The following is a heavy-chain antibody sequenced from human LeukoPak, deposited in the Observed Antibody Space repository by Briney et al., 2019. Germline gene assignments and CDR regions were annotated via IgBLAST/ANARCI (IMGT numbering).Heavy chain of an antibody. D-gene: IGHD4-17*01. CDR1: GFTFSSYA. CDR2: ISGSGGST. V-gene: IGHV3-23*01. J-gene: IGHJ4*02. Sequence: GGSLRLSCAASGFTFSSYAMSWVRQAPGKGLEWVSAISGSGGSTYYADSVKGRFTISRDNSKNTLYLQMNSLRAEDTAVYYCAKDLGRQGDYGGYFDYWGQGTLVTVSS. CDR3: AKDLGRQGDYGGYFDY.